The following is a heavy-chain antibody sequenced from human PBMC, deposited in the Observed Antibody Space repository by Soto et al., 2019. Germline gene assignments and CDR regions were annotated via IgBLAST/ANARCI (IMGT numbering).Heavy chain of an antibody. V-gene: IGHV4-39*07. CDR2: VYYSGST. CDR3: AREDDYSFDY. CDR1: GDSISSNSYY. D-gene: IGHD2-21*02. Sequence: SETLSLTCTVSVSGDSISSNSYYWGWIRQPPGRGLEWIGTVYYSGSTYYNPSLKSRVTMSVDTSKNQFSLKLSSVTAADTAVYYCAREDDYSFDYWGQGTLVTVSS. J-gene: IGHJ4*02.